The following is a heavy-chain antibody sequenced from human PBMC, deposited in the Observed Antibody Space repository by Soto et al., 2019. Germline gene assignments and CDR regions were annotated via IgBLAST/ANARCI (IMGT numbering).Heavy chain of an antibody. D-gene: IGHD5-12*01. V-gene: IGHV4-59*01. CDR1: GGSISSYY. Sequence: SDTLSLTGTVAGGSISSYYWSWIRQPPGKGLEWIGYIYYSGSTNYNPSLKSRVTISVDTSKNYFSLKLSSVTAADTAVYYCARTEYSGYGDYYMDVWAKGTTVTVSS. CDR3: ARTEYSGYGDYYMDV. J-gene: IGHJ6*03. CDR2: IYYSGST.